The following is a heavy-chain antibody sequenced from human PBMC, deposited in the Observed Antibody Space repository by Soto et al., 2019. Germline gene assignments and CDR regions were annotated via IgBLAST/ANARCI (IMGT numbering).Heavy chain of an antibody. CDR3: ASVITIFGVVPYATAV. D-gene: IGHD3-3*01. CDR2: ISSSGSTI. Sequence: GGSLRLSCAASGFTSSSYDMNWVRQAPGKGLEWVSYISSSGSTIYYADSVKGRFTISRENAKTSLYLQTNSLRAEDTAVYYSASVITIFGVVPYATAVWGPGTTVTVSS. J-gene: IGHJ6*02. V-gene: IGHV3-48*03. CDR1: GFTSSSYD.